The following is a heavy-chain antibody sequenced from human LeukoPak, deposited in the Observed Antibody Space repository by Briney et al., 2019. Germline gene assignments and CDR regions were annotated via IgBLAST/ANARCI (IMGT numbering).Heavy chain of an antibody. CDR3: AKDYSSSYDY. Sequence: GGSLRLSCAASGFTFSSYGMHWVRQAPGKGLEWVAVISYDGSNKYYADSVKGRFTISRDNSKNTLYLQMNSLRAEDTAVYYGAKDYSSSYDYWGQGTLVTVSS. CDR1: GFTFSSYG. CDR2: ISYDGSNK. D-gene: IGHD6-13*01. V-gene: IGHV3-30*18. J-gene: IGHJ4*02.